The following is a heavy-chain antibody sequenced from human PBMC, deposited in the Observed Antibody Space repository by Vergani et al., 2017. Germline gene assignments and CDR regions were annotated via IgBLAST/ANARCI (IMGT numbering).Heavy chain of an antibody. CDR2: ISSSSSYI. V-gene: IGHV3-21*01. CDR3: ARVSIAVAGNYYYYYGMDV. Sequence: EVQLVESGGGLVKPGGSLRLSCAASGFTFSSYSMNWVRQAPGKGLEWVSSISSSSSYIYYADSVKGRFTISRDNAKNSLYLQMNSLRAEDTAVYYCARVSIAVAGNYYYYYGMDVWGQGTTVTVSS. J-gene: IGHJ6*02. CDR1: GFTFSSYS. D-gene: IGHD6-19*01.